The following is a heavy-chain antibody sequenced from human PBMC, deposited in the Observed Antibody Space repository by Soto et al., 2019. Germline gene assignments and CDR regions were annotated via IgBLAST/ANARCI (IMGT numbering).Heavy chain of an antibody. Sequence: QVQLVESGGGVVQPGRSLRLSCTVSGFTFSRYGMHWVRQAPGKGLEWVAVISYDGTKKSYADSVKRRFTISRDNSKNTLYLQMSSLKPEDTAVYYGVLSGGYGDYGRYFDYWGQGTLVTVSS. V-gene: IGHV3-30*03. CDR2: ISYDGTKK. CDR1: GFTFSRYG. J-gene: IGHJ4*02. D-gene: IGHD4-17*01. CDR3: VLSGGYGDYGRYFDY.